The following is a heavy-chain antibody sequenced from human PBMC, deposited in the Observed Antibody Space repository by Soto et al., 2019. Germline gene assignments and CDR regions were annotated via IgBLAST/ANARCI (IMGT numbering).Heavy chain of an antibody. CDR3: AKTGRVPAARGNWFDP. Sequence: GASVKVSCKASGYTFTGYYMHWVRQAPGQGLEWMGWINPNSGGTNYAQKFQGRVTMTRDTSISTAYMELSRLRSDDTAVYYCAKTGRVPAARGNWFDPWGQGTLVTVSS. CDR1: GYTFTGYY. V-gene: IGHV1-2*02. CDR2: INPNSGGT. J-gene: IGHJ5*02. D-gene: IGHD2-2*01.